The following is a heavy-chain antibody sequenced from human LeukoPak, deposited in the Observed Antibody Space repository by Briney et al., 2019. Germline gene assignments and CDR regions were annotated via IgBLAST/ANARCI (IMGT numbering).Heavy chain of an antibody. J-gene: IGHJ4*02. CDR3: ARDRYCSGGSCYSHWAHYSDY. V-gene: IGHV3-7*01. Sequence: GGSLRLSCAASGFTFSSYWMSWVRQAPGKGLEWVANIKQDGSEKYYVDSVKGRFTISRDNAKNSLYLQMNSLRAEDTAVYYCARDRYCSGGSCYSHWAHYSDYWGQGTLVTVSS. D-gene: IGHD2-15*01. CDR1: GFTFSSYW. CDR2: IKQDGSEK.